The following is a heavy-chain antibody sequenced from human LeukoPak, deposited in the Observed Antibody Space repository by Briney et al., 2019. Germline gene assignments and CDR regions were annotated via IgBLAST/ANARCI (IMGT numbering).Heavy chain of an antibody. D-gene: IGHD7-27*01. CDR2: ISAYNGNT. V-gene: IGHV1-18*01. J-gene: IGHJ3*02. CDR1: GYTFTSYG. Sequence: ASVKVSCKASGYTFTSYGISWVRQAPGQGLEWMGWISAYNGNTNYAQRLQGRVTMTTDTSTSTAYMELRSLRSDDTAVYYCARPLTGGEEDAFDIWGQGTMVTVSS. CDR3: ARPLTGGEEDAFDI.